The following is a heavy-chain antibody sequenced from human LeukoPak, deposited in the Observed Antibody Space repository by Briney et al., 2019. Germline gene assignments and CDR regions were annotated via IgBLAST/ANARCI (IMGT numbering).Heavy chain of an antibody. CDR3: ARVPGPYTTSRFDY. D-gene: IGHD6-13*01. Sequence: ASVKDSCKTPGYTFTDYYLHWVRQAPRQGLEWMGRIDPNSGGTNYAQKFQVRVSVTRDTSISTVYMELSGLRSDDTAVYYCARVPGPYTTSRFDYWGQGTLVTVSS. J-gene: IGHJ4*02. V-gene: IGHV1-2*02. CDR1: GYTFTDYY. CDR2: IDPNSGGT.